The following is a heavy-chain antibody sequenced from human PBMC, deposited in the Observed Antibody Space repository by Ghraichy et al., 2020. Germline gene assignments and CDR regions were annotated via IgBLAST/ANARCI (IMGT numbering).Heavy chain of an antibody. CDR3: AGDRKAAAATGVYCYYYGMDG. V-gene: IGHV1-2*06. J-gene: IGHJ6*02. Sequence: ASVKVSCKASGYTFTGYYMHWVRQAPGQGLEWMGRINPNSGGTNYAQKFQGRVTMTRDTSISTAYMELSRLRSDDTAVYYCAGDRKAAAATGVYCYYYGMDGWGQGTTVTGSS. CDR1: GYTFTGYY. D-gene: IGHD6-13*01. CDR2: INPNSGGT.